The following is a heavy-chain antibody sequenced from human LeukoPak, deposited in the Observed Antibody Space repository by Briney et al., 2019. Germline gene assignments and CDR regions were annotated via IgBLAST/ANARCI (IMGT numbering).Heavy chain of an antibody. D-gene: IGHD1-1*01. V-gene: IGHV4-34*01. CDR3: ARVSSAGTTRY. J-gene: IGHJ4*02. CDR2: INHSGST. CDR1: GGSFSGYY. Sequence: SETLSLTCAVYGGSFSGYYWSWIRQPPGKGLEWIGEINHSGSTNYNPSLKSRVTISVDTSKNQFSLKLSSVTAADTAVYYCARVSSAGTTRYWGQGTLVTASS.